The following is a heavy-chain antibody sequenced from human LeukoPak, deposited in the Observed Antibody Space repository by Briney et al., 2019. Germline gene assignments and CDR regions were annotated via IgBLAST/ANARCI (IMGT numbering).Heavy chain of an antibody. J-gene: IGHJ4*02. CDR3: ARPIRRDGYIFY. CDR2: VIPILGIA. V-gene: IGHV1-69*04. D-gene: IGHD5-24*01. Sequence: ASVKVCCKASGGTFSSYAISWVRQAPGQGLEWMGRVIPILGIANYAQKFQGRVTITADKSTSTAYMELSSLRSDDTAVYYCARPIRRDGYIFYWGQGTLVTVSS. CDR1: GGTFSSYA.